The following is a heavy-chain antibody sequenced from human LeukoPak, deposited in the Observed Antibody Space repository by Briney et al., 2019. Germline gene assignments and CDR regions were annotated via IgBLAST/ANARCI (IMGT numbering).Heavy chain of an antibody. CDR2: IRSEAYGGTT. V-gene: IGHV3-49*04. D-gene: IGHD2-2*01. Sequence: GGSLRLSCTASGFTFGDYAMSWVRQAPGKGLEWVGFIRSEAYGGTTEYAASVKGRFTISRDDSKSIAYLQMNSLKTEDTAVYYCTRDRVVPAAIPGGTHDYWGQGTLVTVSS. CDR1: GFTFGDYA. CDR3: TRDRVVPAAIPGGTHDY. J-gene: IGHJ4*02.